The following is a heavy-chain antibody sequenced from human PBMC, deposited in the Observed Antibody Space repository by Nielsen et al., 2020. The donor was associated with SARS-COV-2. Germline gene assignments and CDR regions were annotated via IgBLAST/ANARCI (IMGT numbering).Heavy chain of an antibody. J-gene: IGHJ6*02. CDR3: ARDQVVVPAGNYYYYGMDV. D-gene: IGHD2-2*01. CDR2: IKQDGSEK. CDR1: GFDFSTYS. Sequence: GESLKISCAASGFDFSTYSMNWVRQAPGKGLEWVANIKQDGSEKYYVDSVKGRFTISRDNAKNSLYLQMNSLRAEDTAVYYCARDQVVVPAGNYYYYGMDVWGQGTTVTVSS. V-gene: IGHV3-7*01.